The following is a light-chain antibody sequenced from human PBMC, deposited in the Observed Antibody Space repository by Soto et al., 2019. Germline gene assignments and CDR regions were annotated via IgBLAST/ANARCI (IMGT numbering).Light chain of an antibody. Sequence: QSALTQPASVSGSPGQSITISCTGTSSDVGGYNYVSWYQQHPGKAPKLMIYEGSKRPSGVSNRFSGSKSGNTASLTISGLQAEDEADYYCFSHAGRVVFGGGTKLTVL. J-gene: IGLJ2*01. CDR2: EGS. CDR1: SSDVGGYNY. CDR3: FSHAGRVV. V-gene: IGLV2-23*01.